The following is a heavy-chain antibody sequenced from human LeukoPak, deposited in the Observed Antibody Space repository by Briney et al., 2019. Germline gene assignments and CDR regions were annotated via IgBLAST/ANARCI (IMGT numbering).Heavy chain of an antibody. Sequence: ASVKVSCKASGYTFTTYDINWVRQATGQGLEWMGWMNPNSGNAGYAQKFQGRVTMTRNTSISTAFMELSGLRSEDTAVYFCARRNTAMVAGLDYWGQGSLVTVSS. D-gene: IGHD5-18*01. CDR1: GYTFTTYD. CDR2: MNPNSGNA. J-gene: IGHJ4*02. CDR3: ARRNTAMVAGLDY. V-gene: IGHV1-8*01.